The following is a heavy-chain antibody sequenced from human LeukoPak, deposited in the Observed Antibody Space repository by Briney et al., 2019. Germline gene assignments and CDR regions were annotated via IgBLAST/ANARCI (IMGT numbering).Heavy chain of an antibody. J-gene: IGHJ5*02. Sequence: ASVKVSCKASGYTFTGYYIHWVRQAPGQGLEWMGWINPNSGGTNYAQKFQGRVTMTRDTSISTAYMELSRLRSDDTAVCYCARAFMTTVTTIDWFDPWGQGTLVTVSS. CDR1: GYTFTGYY. V-gene: IGHV1-2*02. CDR2: INPNSGGT. D-gene: IGHD4-11*01. CDR3: ARAFMTTVTTIDWFDP.